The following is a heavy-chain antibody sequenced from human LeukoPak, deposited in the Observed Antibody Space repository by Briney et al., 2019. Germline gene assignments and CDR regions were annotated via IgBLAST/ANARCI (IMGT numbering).Heavy chain of an antibody. J-gene: IGHJ6*02. CDR3: ARNHYYDILTGYVTYGMDV. CDR2: ISAYNGNT. Sequence: ASVKVSCKASGYPFTDYGIGWVRQAPGQGPEWMGWISAYNGNTNYAQKIQGRVTMTTDTSTSTAYMELRSLRSDDTAVYYCARNHYYDILTGYVTYGMDVWGQGTTVTVSS. D-gene: IGHD3-9*01. CDR1: GYPFTDYG. V-gene: IGHV1-18*01.